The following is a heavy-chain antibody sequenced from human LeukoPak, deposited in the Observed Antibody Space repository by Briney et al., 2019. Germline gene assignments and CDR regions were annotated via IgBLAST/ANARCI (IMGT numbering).Heavy chain of an antibody. V-gene: IGHV1-18*01. J-gene: IGHJ3*02. D-gene: IGHD3-22*01. CDR2: ISAYNGNT. CDR3: ARDFLRVLIVVVPPYDAFDI. CDR1: GYTFTSYG. Sequence: GASVKVSCKASGYTFTSYGISWVRQAPGQGLEWMGWISAYNGNTNYAQKLQGRVTMTTDTSTSTAYMELRSLRSDDTAVYYCARDFLRVLIVVVPPYDAFDIWGQGTMVTVSS.